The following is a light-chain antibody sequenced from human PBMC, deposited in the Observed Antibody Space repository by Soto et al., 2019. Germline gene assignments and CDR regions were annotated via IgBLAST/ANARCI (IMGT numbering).Light chain of an antibody. CDR2: GAS. V-gene: IGKV3-20*01. Sequence: EIVLTQSPGTLSLSPGGRATLSCRTSQSVSSGYLAWYQQKPGQAPRLLIYGASSRATGIPDRFSGSGSGTDFTLTISRLEPADFAVYYCQQYGSSSLTFGGGTKVDIK. CDR1: QSVSSGY. J-gene: IGKJ4*01. CDR3: QQYGSSSLT.